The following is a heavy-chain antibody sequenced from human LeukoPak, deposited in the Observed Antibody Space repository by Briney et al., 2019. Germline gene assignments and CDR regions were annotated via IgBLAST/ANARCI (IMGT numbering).Heavy chain of an antibody. CDR3: ARVPNTPYYYGSGSYYFGY. D-gene: IGHD3-10*01. Sequence: SETLSLTCTVSGGSISSSSYYWGWIRQPPGKGLEWIGSIYYSGSTYYNPSLKSRVTISVDTSKNQFSLKLSSVTAADTAVYYCARVPNTPYYYGSGSYYFGYWGQGTLVTVSS. J-gene: IGHJ4*02. CDR2: IYYSGST. V-gene: IGHV4-39*07. CDR1: GGSISSSSYY.